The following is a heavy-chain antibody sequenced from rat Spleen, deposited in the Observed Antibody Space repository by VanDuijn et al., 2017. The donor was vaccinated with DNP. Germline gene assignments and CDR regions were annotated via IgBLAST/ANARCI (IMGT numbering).Heavy chain of an antibody. CDR3: ATHWYSSYMFDY. CDR1: GFTFSDSY. Sequence: EVRLVESGGDLVQPGRSLKLSCAASGFTFSDSYMAWVRQAPTKGLEWVASISYDGISTYYRDSVKGRFTISRDNAKSTLYLQMDSLRSEDTATYYCATHWYSSYMFDYWGQGVMVTVSS. D-gene: IGHD1-2*01. CDR2: ISYDGIST. J-gene: IGHJ2*01. V-gene: IGHV5-7*01.